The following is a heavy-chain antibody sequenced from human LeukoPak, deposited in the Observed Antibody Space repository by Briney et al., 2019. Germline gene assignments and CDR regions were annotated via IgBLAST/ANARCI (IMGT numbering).Heavy chain of an antibody. CDR3: ARMHSSGWNGMDD. V-gene: IGHV3-33*08. CDR2: IWYDGDNI. CDR1: GFIFSTYG. Sequence: TGGSLRLSCAASGFIFSTYGMHWVRQAPGKGLEWVALIWYDGDNIFYADSVKGRFTISRDNSKNTMDLQMNSLRPEDTAVYSCARMHSSGWNGMDDWGKGATVTVSS. D-gene: IGHD6-19*01. J-gene: IGHJ6*04.